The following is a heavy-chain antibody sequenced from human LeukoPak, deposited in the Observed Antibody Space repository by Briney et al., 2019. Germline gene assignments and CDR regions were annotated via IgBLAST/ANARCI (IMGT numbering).Heavy chain of an antibody. CDR2: ISPSGGST. Sequence: ASVKVSCKAFGYTFTSNYMHWVRQAPGQGPEWMGVISPSGGSTTYAQKFQGRVTLTRDMSTSTAYMELRSLRSDDTAVYYCAREGVGATTFFDYWGQGTLVTVSS. J-gene: IGHJ4*02. CDR3: AREGVGATTFFDY. CDR1: GYTFTSNY. V-gene: IGHV1-46*01. D-gene: IGHD1-26*01.